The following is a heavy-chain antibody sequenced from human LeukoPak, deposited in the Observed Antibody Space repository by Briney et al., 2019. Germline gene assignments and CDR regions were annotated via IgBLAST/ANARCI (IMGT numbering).Heavy chain of an antibody. CDR2: ISSSSSYI. V-gene: IGHV3-21*01. CDR3: ARWGFDGSSWSLGYYYYYYMDV. Sequence: NAGGSLRLSCAASGFTFSTYSMNWVRQAPGKGLEWVSSISSSSSYIYYADSVKGRFTISRDNAKNSLYLQMNSLRAEDTAVYYCARWGFDGSSWSLGYYYYYYMDVWGKGTTVTVSS. CDR1: GFTFSTYS. J-gene: IGHJ6*03. D-gene: IGHD6-13*01.